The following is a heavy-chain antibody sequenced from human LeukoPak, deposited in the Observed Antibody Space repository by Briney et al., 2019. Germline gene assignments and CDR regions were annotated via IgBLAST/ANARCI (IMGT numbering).Heavy chain of an antibody. J-gene: IGHJ3*01. CDR1: GGSVTTAY. V-gene: IGHV4-4*07. CDR2: VSDSGTT. D-gene: IGHD4-17*01. Sequence: SETLSLTCSVSGGSVTTAYWSWIRQPAGQGLEWIGRVSDSGTTSYNPSLKSRVTISVDKSKNHFSLRLSSVTAADTAVYYCARDAVPRDYGDTVNAYDLWGQGTMVTVAP. CDR3: ARDAVPRDYGDTVNAYDL.